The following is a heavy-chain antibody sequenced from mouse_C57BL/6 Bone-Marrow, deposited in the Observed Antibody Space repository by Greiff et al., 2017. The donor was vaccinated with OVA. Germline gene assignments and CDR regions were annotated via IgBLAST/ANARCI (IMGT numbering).Heavy chain of an antibody. J-gene: IGHJ4*01. V-gene: IGHV1-76*01. D-gene: IGHD1-1*01. CDR3: ARALYYYGSSSCAMDY. CDR2: IYPGSGNT. Sequence: QVQLQQSGAELVRPGASVKLSCKASGYTFTDYYINWVKQRPGPGLEWIARIYPGSGNTYYNQKFKGKATLTAEKSSTTAYMLLSSLTSENSAIYVCARALYYYGSSSCAMDYWGQGTSVTVSS. CDR1: GYTFTDYY.